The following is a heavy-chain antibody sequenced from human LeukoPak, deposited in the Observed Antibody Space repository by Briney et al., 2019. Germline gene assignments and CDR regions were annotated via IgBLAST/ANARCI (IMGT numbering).Heavy chain of an antibody. D-gene: IGHD3-22*01. CDR3: AKDLPSYDSSGPADF. J-gene: IGHJ4*02. Sequence: QAGGSLRLSCAASGFTFSSYSMNWVRQAPGKGLEWLSYISSSGSSIFYADSVKGRFTISRDNVKNSLYLQMNSLRAEDTAMYYCAKDLPSYDSSGPADFWGQGTLVTVSS. CDR2: ISSSGSSI. V-gene: IGHV3-48*01. CDR1: GFTFSSYS.